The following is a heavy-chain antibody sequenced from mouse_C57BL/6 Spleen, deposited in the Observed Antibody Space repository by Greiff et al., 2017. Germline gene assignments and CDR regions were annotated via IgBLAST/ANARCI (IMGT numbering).Heavy chain of an antibody. CDR2: ISDGGSYT. CDR1: GFTFSSYA. V-gene: IGHV5-4*01. Sequence: EVTLVESGGGLVKPGGSLKLSCAASGFTFSSYAMSWVRQTPEKRLEWVATISDGGSYTYYPDNVKGRFTISRDTAKNNLYLQMSHLKSEDTAMYYCARDVDSSDAMDYWGQGTSVTVSS. D-gene: IGHD3-2*02. J-gene: IGHJ4*01. CDR3: ARDVDSSDAMDY.